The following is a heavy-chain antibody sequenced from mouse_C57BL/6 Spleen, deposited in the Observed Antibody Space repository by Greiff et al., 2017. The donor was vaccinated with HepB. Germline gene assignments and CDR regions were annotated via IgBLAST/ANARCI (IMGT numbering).Heavy chain of an antibody. V-gene: IGHV1-69*01. CDR2: IDPSDSYT. D-gene: IGHD4-1*01. CDR1: GYTFTSYW. Sequence: VQLQQPGAELVMPGASVKLSCKASGYTFTSYWMHWVKQRPGQGLEWIGEIDPSDSYTNYNQKFKGKSTLTVDKSSSTAYMQLSSLTSEDSAVYYCARWDLLYCAMDYWGQGTSVTVSS. CDR3: ARWDLLYCAMDY. J-gene: IGHJ4*01.